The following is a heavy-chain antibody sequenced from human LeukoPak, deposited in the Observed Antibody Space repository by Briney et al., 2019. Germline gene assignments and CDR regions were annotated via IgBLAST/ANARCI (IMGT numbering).Heavy chain of an antibody. CDR1: GGSFSGYY. D-gene: IGHD6-13*01. CDR3: ASPRGHIAAAGFDY. CDR2: INHSGST. J-gene: IGHJ4*02. Sequence: PSETLSLTCAVYGGSFSGYYWSWIRQPPGKGLEWVGEINHSGSTNYNPSLKSRVTISVDTSKNQFSLKLSSVTAADTAVYYCASPRGHIAAAGFDYWGQGTLVTVSS. V-gene: IGHV4-34*01.